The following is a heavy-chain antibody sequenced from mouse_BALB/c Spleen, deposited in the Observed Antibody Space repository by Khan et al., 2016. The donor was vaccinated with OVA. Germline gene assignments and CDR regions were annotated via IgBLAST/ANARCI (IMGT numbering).Heavy chain of an antibody. D-gene: IGHD2-10*02. J-gene: IGHJ2*01. V-gene: IGHV5-6-3*01. CDR1: GFIFSSYG. CDR2: INSNGGNT. CDR3: TRGEYGWLPYYFDY. Sequence: VPLVASGGGLVQPGGSLKLSCAASGFIFSSYGMSWVRQNSDKRLELVATINSNGGNTYYPDSVKGRFTISRDNAKNTLYLQMSSLKDEDTAKYFCTRGEYGWLPYYFDYWGQGKNVTV.